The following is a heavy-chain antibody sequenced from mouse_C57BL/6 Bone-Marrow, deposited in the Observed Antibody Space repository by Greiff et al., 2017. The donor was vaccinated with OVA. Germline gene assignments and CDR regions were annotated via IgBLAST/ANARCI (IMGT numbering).Heavy chain of an antibody. D-gene: IGHD1-1*02. CDR1: GYTFTDYE. CDR3: TRRGYGPFAY. CDR2: IDPETGGT. Sequence: VQLQQSGAELVRPGASVTLSCKASGYTFTDYEMHWVKQTPVHGLEWIGAIDPETGGTAYNQKFKGKAILTADKSSSTAYMELRSLTSEDSAVYYCTRRGYGPFAYWGKGTLVTVSA. J-gene: IGHJ3*01. V-gene: IGHV1-15*01.